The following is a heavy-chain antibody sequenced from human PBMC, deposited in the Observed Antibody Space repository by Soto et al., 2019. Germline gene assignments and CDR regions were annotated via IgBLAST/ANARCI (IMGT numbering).Heavy chain of an antibody. Sequence: PGGSLRLSCTASGFTFGGYAMSWVRQAPGKGLEWVGSTRSKGYGGTTEYAASVKGRFTISRDDSKSIAYLQMNSLKTEDTAVYYCSRYRIAADLSDVGYWGQGTLVTVSS. J-gene: IGHJ4*02. CDR2: TRSKGYGGTT. D-gene: IGHD6-13*01. CDR3: SRYRIAADLSDVGY. CDR1: GFTFGGYA. V-gene: IGHV3-49*04.